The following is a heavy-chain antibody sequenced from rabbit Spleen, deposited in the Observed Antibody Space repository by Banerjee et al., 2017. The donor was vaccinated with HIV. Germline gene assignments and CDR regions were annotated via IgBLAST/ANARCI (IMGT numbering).Heavy chain of an antibody. CDR2: IYAGSSGST. CDR1: GFSFSSSYW. V-gene: IGHV1S45*01. CDR3: ARDGYSRGWGIVLYYFNL. Sequence: QEQLEESGGDLVKPEGSLTLTCTASGFSFSSSYWICWVRQAPGKGLEWIGCIYAGSSGSTYSATWAKGRFTFSKTSSTTVTLQMTSLTAADTAAYFCARDGYSRGWGIVLYYFNLWGPGTLVTVS. J-gene: IGHJ4*01. D-gene: IGHD4-1*01.